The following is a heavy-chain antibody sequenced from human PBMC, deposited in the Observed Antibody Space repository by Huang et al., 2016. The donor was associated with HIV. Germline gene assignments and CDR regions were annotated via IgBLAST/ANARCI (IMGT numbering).Heavy chain of an antibody. CDR2: MNPDSGNT. J-gene: IGHJ5*02. Sequence: QVQLVQSGAEVKKPGASMKVSCKTSGYTFATYAINWVRQATGQGLEWMGWMNPDSGNTGYAPKFQGRVTITRNTSITTAYMELSSLRSDDTPVYYCARTPGYCSSINCYHRRWFDHWGQGTLVTVSS. V-gene: IGHV1-8*03. CDR3: ARTPGYCSSINCYHRRWFDH. D-gene: IGHD2-2*01. CDR1: GYTFATYA.